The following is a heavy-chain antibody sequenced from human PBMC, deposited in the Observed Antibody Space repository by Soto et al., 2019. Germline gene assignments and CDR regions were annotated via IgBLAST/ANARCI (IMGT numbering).Heavy chain of an antibody. Sequence: EVQLVESGGGLVQPGGSLKLSCAASGFTFSGSAMHWVRQASGKGLEWVGRIRSKANSYATAYAASVKGRFTISRDESKNTAYRQMSRRKTEYTAGYYCTRPLREFYYWGQGTLVTVSA. CDR1: GFTFSGSA. CDR3: TRPLREFYY. J-gene: IGHJ4*02. D-gene: IGHD4-17*01. V-gene: IGHV3-73*01. CDR2: IRSKANSYAT.